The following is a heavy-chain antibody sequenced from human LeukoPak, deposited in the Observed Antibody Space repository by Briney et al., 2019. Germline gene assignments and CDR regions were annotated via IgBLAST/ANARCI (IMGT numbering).Heavy chain of an antibody. V-gene: IGHV3-30-3*01. J-gene: IGHJ4*02. D-gene: IGHD4-23*01. CDR2: ISYDGSNK. CDR3: ARSVKPLYYFDY. CDR1: GFAFSGFD. Sequence: PGKSLRLSCAASGFAFSGFDMNWVRQAPGKGLEWVAVISYDGSNKYYADSVKGRFTISRDNSKNTLYLQMNSLKAEDTAVYYCARSVKPLYYFDYWGQGTLVTVSS.